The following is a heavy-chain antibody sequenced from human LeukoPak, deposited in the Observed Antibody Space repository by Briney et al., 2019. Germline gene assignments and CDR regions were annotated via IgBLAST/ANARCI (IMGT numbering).Heavy chain of an antibody. V-gene: IGHV3-48*03. J-gene: IGHJ4*02. CDR1: EFTFRSYE. Sequence: AGRSPRLSCAASEFTFRSYEVNWVRPAPGKGLEWISYIRSTGNTIYYVDSVQGRFTIYRDNDQNSLFLQMNSLRAEDTAVYYCARGRYCSGHNCYFDYWGQGTLVTVSS. D-gene: IGHD2-15*01. CDR3: ARGRYCSGHNCYFDY. CDR2: IRSTGNTI.